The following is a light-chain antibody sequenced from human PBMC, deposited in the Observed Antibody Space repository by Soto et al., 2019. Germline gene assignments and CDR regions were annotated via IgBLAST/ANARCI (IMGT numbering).Light chain of an antibody. J-gene: IGKJ1*01. V-gene: IGKV3-20*01. Sequence: EIVLTQSPGTLSLSPGERATLSCRASQSVTSNYLAWYQQKPGQAPRLLIYGASSRVTGIPDRFSGSGSGTDFTLTITRLEPEDFAVYYCQQYAGSPRTFGQGTKVDIK. CDR3: QQYAGSPRT. CDR1: QSVTSNY. CDR2: GAS.